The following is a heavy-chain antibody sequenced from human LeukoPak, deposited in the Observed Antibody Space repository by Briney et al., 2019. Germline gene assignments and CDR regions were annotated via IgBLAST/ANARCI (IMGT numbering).Heavy chain of an antibody. Sequence: PGGSLRLSCAASGFTFSSYAMHWVRQAPGKGLEWVAFIRYDGSSKYYADSVKGRFTISRDNSKNTLYLQMNSLRAEDTAVYYCAKDPSPVGAFDDWGQGTLVTVSS. V-gene: IGHV3-30*02. J-gene: IGHJ4*02. CDR1: GFTFSSYA. CDR3: AKDPSPVGAFDD. D-gene: IGHD1-26*01. CDR2: IRYDGSSK.